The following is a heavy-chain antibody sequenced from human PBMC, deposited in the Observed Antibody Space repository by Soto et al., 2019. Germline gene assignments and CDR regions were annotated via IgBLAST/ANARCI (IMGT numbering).Heavy chain of an antibody. Sequence: EASVKVSCKASGGTFSSYAISWVRQAPGQGLEWMGGIIPIFGTANYAQKFQGRVTITADESTSTAYMELSSLRSEDTAVYYCARYPRGGWLATDDYYYYGMDVWGQGTTVTV. CDR1: GGTFSSYA. V-gene: IGHV1-69*13. D-gene: IGHD6-19*01. CDR2: IIPIFGTA. J-gene: IGHJ6*02. CDR3: ARYPRGGWLATDDYYYYGMDV.